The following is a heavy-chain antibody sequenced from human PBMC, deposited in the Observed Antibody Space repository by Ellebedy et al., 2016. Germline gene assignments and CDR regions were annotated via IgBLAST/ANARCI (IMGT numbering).Heavy chain of an antibody. D-gene: IGHD3-10*01. CDR1: GYTFTTFS. J-gene: IGHJ4*01. CDR2: VNTFSGNT. V-gene: IGHV1-18*04. Sequence: ASVTVSCXASGYTFTTFSITWVRQVPAQGLEWMGFVNTFSGNTKFAQQFQGRVSMTTDSSTHTAYMDLRSLRSDDTAMYYCAKTSGWGYGENWGQGTLVTVSS. CDR3: AKTSGWGYGEN.